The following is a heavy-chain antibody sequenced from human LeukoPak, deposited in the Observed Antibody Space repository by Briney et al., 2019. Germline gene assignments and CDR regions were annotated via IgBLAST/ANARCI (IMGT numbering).Heavy chain of an antibody. V-gene: IGHV3-7*01. J-gene: IGHJ4*02. CDR3: ARKATAATWFDY. D-gene: IGHD6-13*01. Sequence: GSLRLSCAASGFTFSSYWMTWVRPAPGKGLEWVANIKQDESEKYYVDSVEGRFTISRDNAKNSLYLHMNYLRAEDTAVYYCARKATAATWFDYWGQGTLVTVSS. CDR1: GFTFSSYW. CDR2: IKQDESEK.